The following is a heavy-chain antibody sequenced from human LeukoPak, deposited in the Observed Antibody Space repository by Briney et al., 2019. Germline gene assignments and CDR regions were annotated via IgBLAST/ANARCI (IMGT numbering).Heavy chain of an antibody. V-gene: IGHV1-69*06. CDR2: FIPCFGSS. CDR1: GGTFNSHA. J-gene: IGHJ4*02. CDR3: ARDKGEVAGTFDS. D-gene: IGHD6-19*01. Sequence: SMPVSFKTSGGTFNSHAINWVRQAPGQGLEWMGRFIPCFGSSSYAQKFQGRLTITADRSTGTAYIEMGSLTSEDTAIYYCARDKGEVAGTFDSWGQGTLITVSS.